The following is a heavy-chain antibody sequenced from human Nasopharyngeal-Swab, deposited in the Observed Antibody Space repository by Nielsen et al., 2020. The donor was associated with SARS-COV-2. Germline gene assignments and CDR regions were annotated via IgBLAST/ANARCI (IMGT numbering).Heavy chain of an antibody. V-gene: IGHV3-66*01. CDR1: GFTVSSNY. CDR3: ARVYYGSGSS. CDR2: IYSGGST. D-gene: IGHD3-10*01. Sequence: GESLKISCAASGFTVSSNYMSWVRQAPGKGLEWVSVIYSGGSTYYADSVKGRFTISRDNSKNTLYPQMNSLRAEDTAVYYCARVYYGSGSSWGQGTLVTVSS. J-gene: IGHJ4*02.